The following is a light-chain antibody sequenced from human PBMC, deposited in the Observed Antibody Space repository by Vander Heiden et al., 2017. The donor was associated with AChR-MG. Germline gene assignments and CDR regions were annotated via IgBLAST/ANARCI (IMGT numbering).Light chain of an antibody. CDR1: QSVLYSSNNKNY. CDR3: QQEYRTPPWT. J-gene: IGKJ1*01. V-gene: IGKV4-1*01. Sequence: DIVMTQSPDSLAVSLGERATINCKSSQSVLYSSNNKNYLAWYQQKPGQPPKLLIYWASTREAGVPDRFSGSGSGTDFTLTISSRQAEDVAVYYCQQEYRTPPWTFGQGTKVEIK. CDR2: WAS.